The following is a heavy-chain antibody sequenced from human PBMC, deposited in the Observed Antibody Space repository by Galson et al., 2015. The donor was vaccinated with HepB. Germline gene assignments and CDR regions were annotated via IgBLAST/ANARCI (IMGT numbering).Heavy chain of an antibody. CDR1: GFTFSSYS. CDR2: ISSSSSYI. Sequence: SLRLSCAASGFTFSSYSMNWVRQAPGKGLEWVSSISSSSSYIYYADSVKGRFTISRDNAKNSLYLQMNSLRAEDTAVYYCARDEIYYGSGSYYPWFDPWGQGTLVTVSS. CDR3: ARDEIYYGSGSYYPWFDP. J-gene: IGHJ5*02. D-gene: IGHD3-10*01. V-gene: IGHV3-21*01.